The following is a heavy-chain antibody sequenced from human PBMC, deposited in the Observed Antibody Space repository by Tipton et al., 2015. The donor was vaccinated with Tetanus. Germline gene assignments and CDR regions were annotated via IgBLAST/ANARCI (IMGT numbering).Heavy chain of an antibody. CDR1: GYTFTSYW. D-gene: IGHD3-10*01. J-gene: IGHJ3*01. CDR3: ARNYGDLDAFDL. Sequence: MQLVQSGAEVKKPGESLKISCKSSGYTFTSYWIGWVRQTPGKGLEWVGSVYPGDSKTRYSPSLQSQVPISAAKSLTTAYLQWSRLKASDTAMYYCARNYGDLDAFDLWGQGTMVTVSS. V-gene: IGHV5-51*01. CDR2: VYPGDSKT.